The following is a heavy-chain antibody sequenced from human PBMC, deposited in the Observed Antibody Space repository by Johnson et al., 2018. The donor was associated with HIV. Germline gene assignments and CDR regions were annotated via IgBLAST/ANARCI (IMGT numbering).Heavy chain of an antibody. CDR1: AFAFSSYV. V-gene: IGHV3-30*03. CDR2: ISYDGKNK. Sequence: QVTLVESGGGVVQPGRSLRLSCAASAFAFSSYVMHWVRQAPGKGLEWVAVISYDGKNKDYADPVKGRFTLSRDNSKNTLYLQLSSLRTEDTAVFYCARGGVVHDAFDMWGQGTMVTVSS. D-gene: IGHD2-2*01. CDR3: ARGGVVHDAFDM. J-gene: IGHJ3*02.